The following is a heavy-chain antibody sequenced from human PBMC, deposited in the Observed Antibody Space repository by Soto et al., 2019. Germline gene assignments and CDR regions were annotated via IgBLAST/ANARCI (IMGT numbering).Heavy chain of an antibody. D-gene: IGHD5-18*01. CDR2: IIPIFGTV. J-gene: IGHJ6*02. CDR3: ARVGAGDTAMVTFYYYYGMDV. Sequence: QVQLVQSGAEVKKPGSSVKVSCKASGGTFSSYAISWVRQAPGQGLEWMGGIIPIFGTVNYAQKFQGRVTITADESTSTAYMELSSLRSEDTAVYYCARVGAGDTAMVTFYYYYGMDVWGQGTTVTVSS. V-gene: IGHV1-69*01. CDR1: GGTFSSYA.